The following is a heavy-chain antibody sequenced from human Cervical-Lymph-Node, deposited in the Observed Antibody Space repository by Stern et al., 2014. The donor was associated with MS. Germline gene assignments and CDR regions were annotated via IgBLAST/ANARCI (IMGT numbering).Heavy chain of an antibody. CDR3: TRALRIADRPSPGGHWFDP. V-gene: IGHV1-2*02. CDR2: INPKSGGT. J-gene: IGHJ5*02. D-gene: IGHD6-6*01. Sequence: QVQLVESGAEVEKPGASVKVSCKASGYIFTDYYLHWVRQAPGQGLEWMGRINPKSGGTSYAQSFQGRVTLTWDTSITTAYMDLSRLTSDDTAVYYCTRALRIADRPSPGGHWFDPWGQGTLVIVSS. CDR1: GYIFTDYY.